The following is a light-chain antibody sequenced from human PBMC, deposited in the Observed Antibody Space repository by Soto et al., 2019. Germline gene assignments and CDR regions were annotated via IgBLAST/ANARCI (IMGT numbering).Light chain of an antibody. CDR2: RNN. Sequence: QAVVTQPPSASGTPGQRVTISCSGSSSNIGTNYVYWYQQLPGTAPKLLIDRNNQRPSGVPDRFSGSKSGTSASLAISGLRSDDEADYYCAAWDDSVSGSVFGTGTKVTVL. CDR1: SSNIGTNY. V-gene: IGLV1-47*01. J-gene: IGLJ1*01. CDR3: AAWDDSVSGSV.